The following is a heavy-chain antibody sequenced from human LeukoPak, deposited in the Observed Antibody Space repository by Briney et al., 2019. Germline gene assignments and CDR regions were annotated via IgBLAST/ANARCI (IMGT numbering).Heavy chain of an antibody. CDR3: ANPRGRWGYFDY. J-gene: IGHJ4*02. CDR1: GFTFSSYA. D-gene: IGHD4-23*01. CDR2: ISGSGGST. Sequence: RPGGSLRLSCAASGFTFSSYAMSWVRQAPGKGLEWVSAISGSGGSTYYADSVKGRFTISRDNSKNTLYLQMNSLRAEDTAVYYCANPRGRWGYFDYWGQGTLVTVSS. V-gene: IGHV3-23*01.